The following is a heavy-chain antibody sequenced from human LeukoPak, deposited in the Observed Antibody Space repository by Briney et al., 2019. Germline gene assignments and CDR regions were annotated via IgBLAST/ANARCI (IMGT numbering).Heavy chain of an antibody. V-gene: IGHV1-8*03. J-gene: IGHJ4*02. Sequence: ASVKVSCKASGYTFTSYGISWVRQAPGQGLEWMGWMNPNSGNTGYAQKFQGRVTITRNTSISTAYMELSSLRSEDTAVYYCARGGYDFWSGYFPVDYWGQGTLVTVSS. CDR2: MNPNSGNT. CDR3: ARGGYDFWSGYFPVDY. D-gene: IGHD3-3*01. CDR1: GYTFTSYG.